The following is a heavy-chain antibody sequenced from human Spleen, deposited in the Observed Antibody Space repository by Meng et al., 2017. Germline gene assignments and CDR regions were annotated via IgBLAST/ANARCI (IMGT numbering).Heavy chain of an antibody. CDR2: IYHSGST. Sequence: QVPRKQSSHGRVKPWGTLSLASAFSGGSFSSSDWWSWFRQPPGKGLEWIGEIYHSGSTSYNPSLKSRVTISVDKSKNQFSLKLISVTAADTAVYYCARLGYGDYPFRWYFDLWGRGTLVTVSS. CDR3: ARLGYGDYPFRWYFDL. J-gene: IGHJ2*01. V-gene: IGHV4-4*02. CDR1: GGSFSSSDW. D-gene: IGHD4-17*01.